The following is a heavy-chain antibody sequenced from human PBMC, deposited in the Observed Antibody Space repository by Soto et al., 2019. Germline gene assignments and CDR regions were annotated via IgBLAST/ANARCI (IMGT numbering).Heavy chain of an antibody. J-gene: IGHJ5*02. Sequence: QVQLLESGGGVVQPGRSLRLSCAASGFIFSRYFMHWVRQAPCKGLEWVALISDDGSTKYYADSVTGRFTISRDNSKSTLSLQMNSLSADDKAVYYCTRADLTVTLSVFDPWGQGTLVTVSS. CDR3: TRADLTVTLSVFDP. CDR2: ISDDGSTK. D-gene: IGHD4-17*01. V-gene: IGHV3-30-3*01. CDR1: GFIFSRYF.